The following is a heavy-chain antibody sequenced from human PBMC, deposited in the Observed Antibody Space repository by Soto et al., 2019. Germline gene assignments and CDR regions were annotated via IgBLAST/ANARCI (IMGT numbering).Heavy chain of an antibody. CDR2: IYSTGST. J-gene: IGHJ5*02. V-gene: IGHV4-4*07. CDR3: ARGADIVVVPAATLFDP. D-gene: IGHD2-2*01. CDR1: GGSISTYF. Sequence: QVQLQQSGPGLVKPSETLSLTCTVSGGSISTYFWSWIRQPAGGGLVWIGRIYSTGSTNYNPSLKSRVTMSLDTSRNQFSLKLSSVTAADTAVYYCARGADIVVVPAATLFDPWGQGTLVTVSS.